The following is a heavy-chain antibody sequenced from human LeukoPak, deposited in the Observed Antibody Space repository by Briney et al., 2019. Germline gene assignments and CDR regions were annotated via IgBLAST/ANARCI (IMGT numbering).Heavy chain of an antibody. J-gene: IGHJ4*02. CDR2: IYYSGST. Sequence: SETLSLTCTVSGGSISNYYWSWIRQPPGKGLEWVGYIYYSGSTDYNPSLKSRVTISVDTSKNQFSLKLSSVTAADTAVYYCARGHDSSAYYPSNFDYWGQGTLVTVSS. CDR1: GGSISNYY. CDR3: ARGHDSSAYYPSNFDY. D-gene: IGHD3-22*01. V-gene: IGHV4-59*01.